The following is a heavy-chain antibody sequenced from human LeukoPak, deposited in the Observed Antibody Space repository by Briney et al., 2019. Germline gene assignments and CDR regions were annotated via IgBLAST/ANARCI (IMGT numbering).Heavy chain of an antibody. Sequence: SGTLSITCDVSGDSISGSNWWNWVRQPPGKGLEWIGGVYHTGSTNYNPSLKSRVTMSVDKSKNQFSLELRSVTAADTAVFYCVRRRYNYGFDSWGQGTLVTVSS. D-gene: IGHD5-18*01. J-gene: IGHJ4*02. CDR3: VRRRYNYGFDS. CDR2: VYHTGST. V-gene: IGHV4-4*02. CDR1: GDSISGSNW.